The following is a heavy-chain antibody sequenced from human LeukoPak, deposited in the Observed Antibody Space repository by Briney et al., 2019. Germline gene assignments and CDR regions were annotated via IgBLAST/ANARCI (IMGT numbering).Heavy chain of an antibody. J-gene: IGHJ4*02. Sequence: PSETLSLTCTVSGGSISSSYWSWIRQPPGKGLEWIGYIYYSGITNYNPSLKSRVTISLDTPKNQFSLKLNSVTAADTAVYYCARASGAFDYWGQGALVTVSS. CDR2: IYYSGIT. CDR1: GGSISSSY. CDR3: ARASGAFDY. V-gene: IGHV4-59*01.